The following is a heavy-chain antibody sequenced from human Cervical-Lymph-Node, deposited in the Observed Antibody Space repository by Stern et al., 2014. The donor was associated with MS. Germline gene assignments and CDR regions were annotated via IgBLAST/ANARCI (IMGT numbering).Heavy chain of an antibody. CDR3: ARGGYDSSGYYSNYFDY. CDR2: ISSTGLTI. J-gene: IGHJ4*02. Sequence: MQLVESGGGLVKPGGSLRLSCAASRFSFSDYYMSWFRQAPGKGLEWISYISSTGLTIYYADSVKGRFTISRDSARNSLYLQMNSLTAEDTAVYHCARGGYDSSGYYSNYFDYWGQGALVTVSS. CDR1: RFSFSDYY. V-gene: IGHV3-11*01. D-gene: IGHD3-22*01.